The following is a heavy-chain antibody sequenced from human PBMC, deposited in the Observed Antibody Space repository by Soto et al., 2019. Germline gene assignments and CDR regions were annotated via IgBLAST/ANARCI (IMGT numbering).Heavy chain of an antibody. J-gene: IGHJ4*02. CDR1: GGTFSSYS. V-gene: IGHV1-69*01. CDR2: IIPIFGTA. CDR3: ARDGGRHSGGIDS. D-gene: IGHD1-26*01. Sequence: QVQLVQSGAEVKKPGSSVKVSCKASGGTFSSYSINWVRQAPGQGLEWMGEIIPIFGTANYAQKFQGRVTITADESTSTAYMALSSLRSEDTAVYYCARDGGRHSGGIDSGGQGTLVTVSS.